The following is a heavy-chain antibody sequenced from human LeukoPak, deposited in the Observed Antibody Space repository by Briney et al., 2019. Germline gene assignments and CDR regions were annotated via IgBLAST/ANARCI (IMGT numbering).Heavy chain of an antibody. D-gene: IGHD3-22*01. V-gene: IGHV1-18*01. CDR1: GYTFTSYG. CDR3: ARGNQKYYDSSGYIDY. J-gene: IGHJ4*02. Sequence: APVKVSCKASGYTFTSYGISWVRQAPGQGLEWMGWISAYNGNTNYAQKLQGRVTMTTDTSTSTAYMELRSLRSDDTAVYYCARGNQKYYDSSGYIDYWGQGTLVTVSS. CDR2: ISAYNGNT.